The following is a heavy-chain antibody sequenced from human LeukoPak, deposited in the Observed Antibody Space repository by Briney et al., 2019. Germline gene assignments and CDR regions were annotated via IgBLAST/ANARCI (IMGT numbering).Heavy chain of an antibody. CDR2: ISGDGGST. V-gene: IGHV3-43*02. CDR1: GFTFDDYA. Sequence: GGSLRLSCAASGFTFDDYAMHWVRHAPGKGLEWVSLISGDGGSTYYADSVKGRFTISRDNSENSLYLQMNSLRTEDTALYYCAKDYCSGGSCYPACDYWGQGTLVTVSS. D-gene: IGHD2-15*01. J-gene: IGHJ4*02. CDR3: AKDYCSGGSCYPACDY.